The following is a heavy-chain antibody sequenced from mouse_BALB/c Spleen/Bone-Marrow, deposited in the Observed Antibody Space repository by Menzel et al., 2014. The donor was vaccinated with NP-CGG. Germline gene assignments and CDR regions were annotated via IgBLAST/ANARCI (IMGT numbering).Heavy chain of an antibody. Sequence: VQLQQSGPELVKPGASVKISCKASGYAFSSSWMNWVKQRPGQGLEWIGRIYPGDGDTNYNGKFKGKATLTADKSSSTAYMQLSSLTSVDSAVYFCASGSSSFAYWGKRALVTVSA. CDR1: GYAFSSSW. CDR2: IYPGDGDT. CDR3: ASGSSSFAY. D-gene: IGHD1-1*01. V-gene: IGHV1-82*01. J-gene: IGHJ3*01.